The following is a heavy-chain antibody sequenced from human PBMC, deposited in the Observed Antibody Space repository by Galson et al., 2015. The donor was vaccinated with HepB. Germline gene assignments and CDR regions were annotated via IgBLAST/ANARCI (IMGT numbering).Heavy chain of an antibody. V-gene: IGHV1-2*04. CDR2: INLKSGGT. CDR1: GGTFSSYA. CDR3: ARDRAGQQLGIDY. J-gene: IGHJ4*02. Sequence: SVKVSCKASGGTFSSYAISWVRQAPGQGLEWMGRINLKSGGTNYAQKFQGWVTMTRDTSISTAYMELSKLISDDTAVYYCARDRAGQQLGIDYWGQGTLVTVSS. D-gene: IGHD6-13*01.